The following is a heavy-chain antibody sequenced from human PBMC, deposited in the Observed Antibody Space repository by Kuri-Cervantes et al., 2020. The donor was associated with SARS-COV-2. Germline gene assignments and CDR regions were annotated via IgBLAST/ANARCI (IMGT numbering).Heavy chain of an antibody. V-gene: IGHV4-59*01. CDR3: AREQGPVRTFDY. CDR1: GGSISSYY. J-gene: IGHJ4*02. D-gene: IGHD3/OR15-3a*01. CDR2: IYYSGGT. Sequence: ESLKISCTVSGGSISSYYWSWIRQPPGKGLEWIGYIYYSGGTNYNPSLKSRVTISVDTSKNQFSLKLSSVTAADTAVYYCAREQGPVRTFDYWGQGTLVTVSS.